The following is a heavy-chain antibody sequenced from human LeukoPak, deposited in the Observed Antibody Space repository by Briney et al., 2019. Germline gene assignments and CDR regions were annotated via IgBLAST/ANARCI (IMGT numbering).Heavy chain of an antibody. CDR3: AREGGGYDYVWGSYRRNWFDP. CDR2: IYTSGST. V-gene: IGHV4-4*07. Sequence: SETLSLTCTVSGGSISSYYWSWIRQPAGKGLEWIGRIYTSGSTNYNPSLKSRVTMSVATSKNQFSLKLSSVTAADTAVYYCAREGGGYDYVWGSYRRNWFDPWGQGTLVTVSS. D-gene: IGHD3-16*02. J-gene: IGHJ5*02. CDR1: GGSISSYY.